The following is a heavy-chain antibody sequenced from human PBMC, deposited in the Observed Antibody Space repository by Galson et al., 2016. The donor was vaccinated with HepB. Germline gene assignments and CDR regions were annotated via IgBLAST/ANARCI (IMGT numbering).Heavy chain of an antibody. Sequence: SLRLSCAASGFAFSDSDMHWVRQPSGKGLEWVGRIKTRLEDYATAYAASVKGRFTISRDDARSTTYLQMSGLSSEDTAIYYCLRRQGVHSLDIWGQGTAVTVS. CDR3: LRRQGVHSLDI. V-gene: IGHV3-73*01. CDR1: GFAFSDSD. CDR2: IKTRLEDYAT. D-gene: IGHD3-10*01. J-gene: IGHJ6*02.